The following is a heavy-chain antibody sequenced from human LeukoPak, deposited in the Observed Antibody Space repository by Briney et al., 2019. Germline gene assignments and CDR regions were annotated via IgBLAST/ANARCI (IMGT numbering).Heavy chain of an antibody. CDR3: ARDRYSSGWYLGNWFDP. D-gene: IGHD6-19*01. Sequence: GGSLRLSCAASGFTFSSYWMSWVRQAPWKGLEWVANIKQDGSEKYYVDSVKGRFTISRDNAKNSLYLQMNSLRAEDTAVYYCARDRYSSGWYLGNWFDPWGQGTLVTVSS. J-gene: IGHJ5*02. V-gene: IGHV3-7*01. CDR2: IKQDGSEK. CDR1: GFTFSSYW.